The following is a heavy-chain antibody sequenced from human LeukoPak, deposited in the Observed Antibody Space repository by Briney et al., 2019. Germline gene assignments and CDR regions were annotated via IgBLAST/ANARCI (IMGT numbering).Heavy chain of an antibody. CDR2: INPNSGGT. CDR3: ATRTVTTDYYYYYGMDV. V-gene: IGHV1-2*04. Sequence: ASVKVSCKASGYTFTSYDINWVRQATGQGLEWMGWINPNSGGTNYAQKFQGWVTMTRDTSISTAYMELSRLRSDDTAVYYCATRTVTTDYYYYYGMDVWGQGTTVTVSS. J-gene: IGHJ6*02. CDR1: GYTFTSYD. D-gene: IGHD4-17*01.